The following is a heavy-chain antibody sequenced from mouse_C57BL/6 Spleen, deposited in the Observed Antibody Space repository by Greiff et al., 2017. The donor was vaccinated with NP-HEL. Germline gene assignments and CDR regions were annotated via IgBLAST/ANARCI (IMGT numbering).Heavy chain of an antibody. D-gene: IGHD1-1*01. CDR1: GYAFSSYW. CDR2: IYPGDGDT. V-gene: IGHV1-80*01. J-gene: IGHJ1*03. CDR3: ARRRTTVVVDWYFDV. Sequence: QVQLKQSGAELVKPGASVKISCKASGYAFSSYWMNWVKQRPGKGLEWIGQIYPGDGDTNYNGKFKGKATLTADKSSSTAYMQLSSLTSEDSAVYFCARRRTTVVVDWYFDVWGTGTTVTVSS.